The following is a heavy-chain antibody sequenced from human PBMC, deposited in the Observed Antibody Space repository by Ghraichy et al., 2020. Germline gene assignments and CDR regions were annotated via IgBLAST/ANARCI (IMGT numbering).Heavy chain of an antibody. J-gene: IGHJ4*02. Sequence: GGSLRLSCAASGFTFSGYSMNWVRQAPGKGLEWLSYINGNSDALFYANSVKGRFTISRDNAKNSLYLQMNSLRDEDTAVYYCARDSNWASDYWGQGTLITVSS. CDR2: INGNSDAL. CDR1: GFTFSGYS. D-gene: IGHD7-27*01. CDR3: ARDSNWASDY. V-gene: IGHV3-48*02.